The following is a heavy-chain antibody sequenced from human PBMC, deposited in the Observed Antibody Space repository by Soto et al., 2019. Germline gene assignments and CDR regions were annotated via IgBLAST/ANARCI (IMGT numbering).Heavy chain of an antibody. CDR3: AKSLYYYDSSPLDH. D-gene: IGHD3-22*01. V-gene: IGHV3-43D*04. J-gene: IGHJ4*02. Sequence: LRLSCAAAGFDFEDYAMHWVRQVPGKGLEWVSLTNSDGTDSYYMDSVKGRFTISRDNAKSTLYLQMDRLRPEDTALYFCAKSLYYYDSSPLDHWGQGTLVTVSS. CDR1: GFDFEDYA. CDR2: TNSDGTDS.